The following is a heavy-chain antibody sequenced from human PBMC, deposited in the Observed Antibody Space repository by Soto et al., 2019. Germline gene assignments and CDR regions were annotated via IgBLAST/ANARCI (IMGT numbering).Heavy chain of an antibody. D-gene: IGHD1-26*01. V-gene: IGHV3-72*01. CDR2: TRNKANNYIT. J-gene: IGHJ4*02. CDR3: GRWTSGSPDC. Sequence: EVQLVESGGGLVQPGGSLRLSCAAPGFTLSDHYMDWVRQAPGKGLEWLGRTRNKANNYITEYATSVKGRFTISRDDSKNSVYLQLNSLKSEDTAVYYCGRWTSGSPDCWGQGTLVTVSS. CDR1: GFTLSDHY.